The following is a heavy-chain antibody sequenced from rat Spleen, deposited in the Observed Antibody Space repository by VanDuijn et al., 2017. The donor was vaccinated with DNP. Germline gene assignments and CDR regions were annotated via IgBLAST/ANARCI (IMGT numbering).Heavy chain of an antibody. J-gene: IGHJ2*01. CDR2: ISYDGSST. D-gene: IGHD1-11*01. CDR3: ARHGRRVIDY. Sequence: EVQLVESGGGLVQPGRSLKLSCAASGFTFSDYNMAWVRQAPKKGLEWVATISYDGSSTYYRDSVRGRFTISRDNAKSTLYLQMNSLRSEDMATYYCARHGRRVIDYWGQGVMVTVSS. CDR1: GFTFSDYN. V-gene: IGHV5-7*01.